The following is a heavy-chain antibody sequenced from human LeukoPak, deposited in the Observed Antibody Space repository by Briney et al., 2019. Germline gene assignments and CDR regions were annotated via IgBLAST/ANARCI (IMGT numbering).Heavy chain of an antibody. CDR1: GDSIIGNY. V-gene: IGHV4-59*01. D-gene: IGHD1-1*01. Sequence: KPSETLSLTCTVSGDSIIGNYWSWIRQPPGKGLEWIGYIHYSGSTNYNPSLKSRVTISVDTSRSHFSLKLSSATAADTAVYFCARGERLGPDFWGQGTLVTVSS. CDR3: ARGERLGPDF. J-gene: IGHJ4*02. CDR2: IHYSGST.